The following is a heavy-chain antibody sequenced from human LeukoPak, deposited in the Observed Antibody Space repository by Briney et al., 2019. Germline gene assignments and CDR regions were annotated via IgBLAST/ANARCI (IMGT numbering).Heavy chain of an antibody. J-gene: IGHJ5*02. CDR2: IIPIFGTA. Sequence: ASVKVSCKASGGTFSSYAISWVRQAPGQGLEWMGGIIPIFGTANYAQKFQGRVTITADESTSTAYMELSSLRSEDTAVYYCARDTTPSNWFDPWGQGTLVTVSS. D-gene: IGHD1-14*01. CDR1: GGTFSSYA. V-gene: IGHV1-69*13. CDR3: ARDTTPSNWFDP.